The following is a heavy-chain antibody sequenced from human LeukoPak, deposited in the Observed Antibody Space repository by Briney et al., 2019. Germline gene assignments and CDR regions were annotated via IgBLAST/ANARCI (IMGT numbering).Heavy chain of an antibody. Sequence: GGSPRLSCAASGFTFNDAWAHWVRHAPGRGLVWVSLIKTDGITTRYADSVKGRFTISRDTAKNTVYLQMNSLRAEDTAVYYCARDPYWGQGILVTVSS. J-gene: IGHJ4*02. CDR3: ARDPY. V-gene: IGHV3-74*01. CDR2: IKTDGITT. CDR1: GFTFNDAW.